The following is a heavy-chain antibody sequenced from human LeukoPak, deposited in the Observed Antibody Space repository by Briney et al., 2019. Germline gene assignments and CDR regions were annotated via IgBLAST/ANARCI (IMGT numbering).Heavy chain of an antibody. V-gene: IGHV1-18*01. CDR2: ISAYNGNT. J-gene: IGHJ4*02. CDR1: GYTFNSYG. Sequence: ASVKASCKASGYTFNSYGISWVRQAPGQGLEWMGWISAYNGNTNYAQKIQGRVTMTTDTSTSTAYMELRSLTSDDTAMYYCARGHPGIAAGGLDYWGQGTLVTVSS. D-gene: IGHD6-13*01. CDR3: ARGHPGIAAGGLDY.